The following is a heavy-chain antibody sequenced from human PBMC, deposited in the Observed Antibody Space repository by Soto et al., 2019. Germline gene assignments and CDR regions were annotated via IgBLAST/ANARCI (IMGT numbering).Heavy chain of an antibody. Sequence: DVQLVESGGGLIQPGGSLRLSCAASGFTFRIHCMHWVRQGPGKGLVWVSRICMNGAATAYADSVRGRFTISRDDAEDTLFLQMNSLRADDTAVYYCAKVKDIVVVSASIVGHGYFDYWGQGILVTVSS. CDR1: GFTFRIHC. J-gene: IGHJ4*02. CDR3: AKVKDIVVVSASIVGHGYFDY. D-gene: IGHD2-2*02. CDR2: ICMNGAAT. V-gene: IGHV3-74*01.